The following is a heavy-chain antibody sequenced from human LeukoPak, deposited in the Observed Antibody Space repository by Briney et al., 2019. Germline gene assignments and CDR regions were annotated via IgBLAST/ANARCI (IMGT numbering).Heavy chain of an antibody. CDR2: ISSSGSTI. D-gene: IGHD3-22*01. Sequence: GGSLRLSCAASGFTFSDYYMSWIRQAPGKGLEWVSYISSSGSTIYYADSVKGRFTISRDNAKNSLYLQLNSLRAEDTAVYYCARALNYYDSSGYYLPYYYYGMDVWGQGTTVTVSS. CDR1: GFTFSDYY. V-gene: IGHV3-11*01. CDR3: ARALNYYDSSGYYLPYYYYGMDV. J-gene: IGHJ6*02.